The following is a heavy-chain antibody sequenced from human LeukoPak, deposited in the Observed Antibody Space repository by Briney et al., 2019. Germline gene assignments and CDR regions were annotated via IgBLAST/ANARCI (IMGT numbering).Heavy chain of an antibody. CDR1: GFIFSNYD. CDR2: ISRSSSHI. CDR3: ARDRAPVARRGGIDV. D-gene: IGHD5-12*01. Sequence: PGGSLRLSCAASGFIFSNYDMNWVRQAPGKGLEWVSYISRSSSHIYYADSMKGRFTISRDNGKNSLYLQMNSLRVDDTATYYCARDRAPVARRGGIDVWGQGTTVTVSS. J-gene: IGHJ6*02. V-gene: IGHV3-21*01.